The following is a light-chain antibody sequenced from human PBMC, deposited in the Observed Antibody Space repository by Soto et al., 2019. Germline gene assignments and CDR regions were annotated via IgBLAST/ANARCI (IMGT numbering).Light chain of an antibody. CDR3: QQYNSYWT. CDR2: GAP. Sequence: DIQMTQSPSAMSASVGDRVSITCRASQGIGNYLTWFQQKSGKVPKRLIYGAPTLQSGVPSRFSGNGSGTEFTLTISSLQPDDFATYYCQQYNSYWTFGQGTKVDIK. V-gene: IGKV1-17*03. CDR1: QGIGNY. J-gene: IGKJ1*01.